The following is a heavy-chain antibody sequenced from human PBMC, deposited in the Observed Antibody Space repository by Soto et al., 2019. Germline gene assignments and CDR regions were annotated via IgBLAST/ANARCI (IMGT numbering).Heavy chain of an antibody. CDR2: INVGNGNT. CDR1: GYTFTRYH. CDR3: ATPQDSDDCLDS. V-gene: IGHV1-3*01. J-gene: IGHJ4*02. D-gene: IGHD2-21*02. Sequence: QVQFVQSGAEVKKPGASVKVSCKTPGYTFTRYHIHWVRQAPGQRLEWMGWINVGNGNTRYSQKFQGRLTLTRDTPGNTAYLELNSLISEDTAVYYCATPQDSDDCLDSWGQGTLVTVSS.